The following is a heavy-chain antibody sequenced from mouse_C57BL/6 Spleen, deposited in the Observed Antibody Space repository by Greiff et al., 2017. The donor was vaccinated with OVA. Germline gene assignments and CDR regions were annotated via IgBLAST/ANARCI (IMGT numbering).Heavy chain of an antibody. D-gene: IGHD4-1*01. V-gene: IGHV1-54*01. CDR1: GYAFTNYL. J-gene: IGHJ3*01. CDR2: INPGSGGT. Sequence: QVQLQQSGAELVRPGTSVKVSCKASGYAFTNYLIEWVKQRPGQGLEWIGVINPGSGGTNYNEKFKGKATLTADKSSSTAYMQLSSLTSEDSAVYFCARSDWGRFAYWGQGTLVTVSA. CDR3: ARSDWGRFAY.